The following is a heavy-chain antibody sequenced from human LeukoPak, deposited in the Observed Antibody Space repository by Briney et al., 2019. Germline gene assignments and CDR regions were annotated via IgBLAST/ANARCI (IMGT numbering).Heavy chain of an antibody. Sequence: GGSLRLSCAASGFTFSSYAMSWVRQAPGKGLEWVSAISGSGGSTYYADSVKGRFTISRDNSKNTLCLQMNSLGAEDTAVYYCATKVGGYDILTGYYIFGYWGQGTLVTVSS. CDR3: ATKVGGYDILTGYYIFGY. CDR2: ISGSGGST. D-gene: IGHD3-9*01. CDR1: GFTFSSYA. J-gene: IGHJ4*02. V-gene: IGHV3-23*01.